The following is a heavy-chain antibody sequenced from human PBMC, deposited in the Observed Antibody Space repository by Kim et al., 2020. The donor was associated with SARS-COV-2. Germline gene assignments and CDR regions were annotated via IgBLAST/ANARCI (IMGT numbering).Heavy chain of an antibody. CDR2: IYYSGST. CDR3: ARRVQNKIFGVVIAPGAFDT. D-gene: IGHD3-3*01. V-gene: IGHV4-59*01. Sequence: SETLSLTCTVSGGSISSYYWSWIRQPPGKGLEWIGYIYYSGSTNYNPSLKRRVTISVDTSKNQFSQKLSSVTAADTAVYYCARRVQNKIFGVVIAPGAFDTWGQGTMVTVSS. CDR1: GGSISSYY. J-gene: IGHJ3*02.